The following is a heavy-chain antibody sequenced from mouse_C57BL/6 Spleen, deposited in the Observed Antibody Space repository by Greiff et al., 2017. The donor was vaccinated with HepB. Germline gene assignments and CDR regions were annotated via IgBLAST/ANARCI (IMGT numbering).Heavy chain of an antibody. V-gene: IGHV1-69*01. Sequence: QVQLQQPGAELVMPGASVKLSCKASGYTFTSYWMHWVKQSPGQGLEWIGEIDPSDSYTNYNQKFKGKSTLSVDKSSSTAYMQLSSLTSEDSAVYYCARTPVYGCSSYYFDYWGQGTTLTVSS. D-gene: IGHD1-1*01. J-gene: IGHJ2*01. CDR2: IDPSDSYT. CDR1: GYTFTSYW. CDR3: ARTPVYGCSSYYFDY.